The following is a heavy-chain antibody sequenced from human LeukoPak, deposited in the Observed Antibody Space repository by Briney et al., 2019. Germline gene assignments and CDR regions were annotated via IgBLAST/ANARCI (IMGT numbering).Heavy chain of an antibody. Sequence: GGSLRLSCAASGFTVSSNYMNWVRQAPGKGLEWVSLIYSDGSTYYADSVRGRFTISRDNTMNSLYLQMSSLRAEDTAVYYCATDRGWRTSGYYLYYFEYWGQGTLVTYSS. J-gene: IGHJ4*02. V-gene: IGHV3-53*01. CDR1: GFTVSSNY. CDR2: IYSDGST. D-gene: IGHD3-3*01. CDR3: ATDRGWRTSGYYLYYFEY.